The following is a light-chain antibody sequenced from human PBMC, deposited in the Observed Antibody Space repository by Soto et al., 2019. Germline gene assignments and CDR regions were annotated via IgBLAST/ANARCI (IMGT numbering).Light chain of an antibody. Sequence: EIVLTQSPGTLSMSPGERATLSCRASQSISSNYLAWYQQKPGQAPRLLIYGAPSRATGIPDRFSGSGSGTDFTLTISRLEAEDFAVYSCQQYGSSPRTFGQGTKVEFK. CDR2: GAP. CDR1: QSISSNY. CDR3: QQYGSSPRT. J-gene: IGKJ1*01. V-gene: IGKV3-20*01.